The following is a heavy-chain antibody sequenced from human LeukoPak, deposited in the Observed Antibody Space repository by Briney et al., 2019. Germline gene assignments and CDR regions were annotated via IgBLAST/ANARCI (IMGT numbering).Heavy chain of an antibody. CDR1: GFIFSNFV. D-gene: IGHD5-12*01. V-gene: IGHV3-30*04. CDR2: ISSDGRNK. Sequence: PGGSLRLSCAASGFIFSNFVMHWVRQTPDQGLEWLAVISSDGRNKYYADFVTGRFTISRDNSKNILYLEMNSLRPEDRAVYYCAKAGGYKKATDFGGQGTQVTVSS. CDR3: AKAGGYKKATDF. J-gene: IGHJ4*02.